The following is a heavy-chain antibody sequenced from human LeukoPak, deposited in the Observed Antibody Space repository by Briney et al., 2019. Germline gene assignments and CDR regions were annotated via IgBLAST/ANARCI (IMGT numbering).Heavy chain of an antibody. Sequence: GGSLRLSCAASGLTFSSYAMSWVRQAPGKGLEWVSAISGSGGSTYYADSVKGRFTISRDNSKDTLYLQMNSLRAEDTAVYYCAKGPFVVVVAAFFQHWGQGTLVTVSS. CDR2: ISGSGGST. J-gene: IGHJ1*01. D-gene: IGHD2-15*01. V-gene: IGHV3-23*01. CDR1: GLTFSSYA. CDR3: AKGPFVVVVAAFFQH.